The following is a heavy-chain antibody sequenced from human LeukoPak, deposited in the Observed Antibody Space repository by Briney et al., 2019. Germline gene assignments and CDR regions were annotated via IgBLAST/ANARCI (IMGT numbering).Heavy chain of an antibody. CDR2: INHSGST. CDR1: GGSFSGYY. J-gene: IGHJ4*02. Sequence: PSETLSLTCAVYGGSFSGYYWSWIRQPPGKGREWIGEINHSGSTNYNPSLKSRVTISVDTSKNQFSLKLSSVTAADTAVYYCARGSKIFRPYCGGDCLPLYYFDYWGQGTLVTVSS. V-gene: IGHV4-34*01. CDR3: ARGSKIFRPYCGGDCLPLYYFDY. D-gene: IGHD2-21*02.